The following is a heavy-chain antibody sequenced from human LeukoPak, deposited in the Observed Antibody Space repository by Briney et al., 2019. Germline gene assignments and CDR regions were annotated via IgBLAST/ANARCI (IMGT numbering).Heavy chain of an antibody. CDR3: AEDLPDSSGSPEY. D-gene: IGHD3-22*01. V-gene: IGHV3-33*06. CDR1: GFTFSGYG. J-gene: IGHJ4*02. CDR2: IWYDGSNK. Sequence: GGSLRLSCAASGFTFSGYGMHWVRQAPGKGLEWVAVIWYDGSNKYYADSVKGRFTISRDDSKNTLYLQMNSLRAEDTAVYYCAEDLPDSSGSPEYWGQGTLVTVSS.